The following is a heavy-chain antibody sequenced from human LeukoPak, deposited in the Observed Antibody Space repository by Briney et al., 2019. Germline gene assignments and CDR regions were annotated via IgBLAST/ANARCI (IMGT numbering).Heavy chain of an antibody. CDR1: GASFSSSTYY. CDR2: IYYSGST. J-gene: IGHJ4*02. D-gene: IGHD6-13*01. Sequence: SETLSLTCTVSGASFSSSTYYWGWIRQPPGKGLEWIGSIYYSGSTYYNPSLKSRVTMSVDTSKNQFSLKLSSVTAADTAVYYCARHAGGISATGTRPSDYWGQGTLVTVSS. V-gene: IGHV4-39*01. CDR3: ARHAGGISATGTRPSDY.